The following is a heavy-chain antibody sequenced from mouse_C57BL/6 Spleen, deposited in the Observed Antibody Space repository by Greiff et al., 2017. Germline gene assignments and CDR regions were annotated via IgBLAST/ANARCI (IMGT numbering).Heavy chain of an antibody. Sequence: DVKVEESGGGLVKPGGSLKLSCAASGFTFSDYGMHWVRQAPEKGLEWVAYISSGSSTIYYADTVKGRFTISRDNAKNTLFLQMTSLRSEDTAMYYCAKYDYAFDYWGQGTTLTVSS. CDR1: GFTFSDYG. V-gene: IGHV5-17*01. CDR2: ISSGSSTI. CDR3: AKYDYAFDY. D-gene: IGHD2-4*01. J-gene: IGHJ2*01.